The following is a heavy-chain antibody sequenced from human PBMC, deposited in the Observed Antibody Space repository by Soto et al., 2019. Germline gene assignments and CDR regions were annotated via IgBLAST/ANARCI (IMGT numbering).Heavy chain of an antibody. CDR3: ARSPYSNYVVYYYMDV. CDR1: GYTFTSYY. V-gene: IGHV1-46*01. D-gene: IGHD4-4*01. Sequence: ASVKVSCKASGYTFTSYYMHWVRQAPGQGLEWMGIINPSGGSTSYAQKFQGRVTMTRDTSTSTVYMELSSLRSEDTAVYYCARSPYSNYVVYYYMDVWGKGTTVTVSS. CDR2: INPSGGST. J-gene: IGHJ6*03.